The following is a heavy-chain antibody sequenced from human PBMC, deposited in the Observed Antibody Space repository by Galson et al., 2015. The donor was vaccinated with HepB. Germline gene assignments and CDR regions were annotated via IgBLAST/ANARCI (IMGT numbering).Heavy chain of an antibody. CDR2: MNPNSGNT. Sequence: SVKVSCKASGYTFTSYDINWVRQATGQGLEWMGWMNPNSGNTGYAQKFQGRVTMTRNTSISTAYMELSSLRSEDTAVYYCARGGRDYIWGSSIYYYYYMDVWGKGTTVTVSS. V-gene: IGHV1-8*01. D-gene: IGHD3-16*01. CDR3: ARGGRDYIWGSSIYYYYYMDV. J-gene: IGHJ6*03. CDR1: GYTFTSYD.